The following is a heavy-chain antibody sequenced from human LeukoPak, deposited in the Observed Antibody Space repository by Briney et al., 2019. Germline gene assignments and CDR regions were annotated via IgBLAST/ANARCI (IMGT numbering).Heavy chain of an antibody. J-gene: IGHJ5*02. V-gene: IGHV4-61*01. Sequence: PSETLSLTCTVSGGSISSSSYYWGWIRQPPGKGLEWIGYIYYSGSTNYNPSLKSRVTISVDTSKNQFSLKLSSVTAEDTAVYYCARDQGSGSYPYLGWFDPWGQGTLVTVSS. CDR1: GGSISSSSYY. CDR3: ARDQGSGSYPYLGWFDP. D-gene: IGHD3-10*01. CDR2: IYYSGST.